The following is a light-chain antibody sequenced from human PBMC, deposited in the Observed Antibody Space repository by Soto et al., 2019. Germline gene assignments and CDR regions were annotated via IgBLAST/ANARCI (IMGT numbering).Light chain of an antibody. Sequence: EIVMTQSPATLSVSPGERATLSCRASQSVSSNLAWYQQKPGQAPRLLIYGASTRATGIPARFSGSESGTEFTLTISRLQSEDFEVYYCQQYNNWPKTFGQGTNVEIK. J-gene: IGKJ1*01. CDR2: GAS. V-gene: IGKV3-15*01. CDR3: QQYNNWPKT. CDR1: QSVSSN.